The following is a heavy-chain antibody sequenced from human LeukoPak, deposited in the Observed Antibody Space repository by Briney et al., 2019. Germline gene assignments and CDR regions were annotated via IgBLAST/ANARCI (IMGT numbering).Heavy chain of an antibody. Sequence: PSETLSLTCTVSGGSINSHYWSWLRQPPGKGLQWIGFISYSGSTSYNPSLMRRVTISVDTSKNQFSLKLNSVTAADPALYFCARSYYDFWIGFYSDFWGQGALVTVSS. D-gene: IGHD3-3*01. V-gene: IGHV4-59*11. CDR2: ISYSGST. CDR1: GGSINSHY. CDR3: ARSYYDFWIGFYSDF. J-gene: IGHJ4*02.